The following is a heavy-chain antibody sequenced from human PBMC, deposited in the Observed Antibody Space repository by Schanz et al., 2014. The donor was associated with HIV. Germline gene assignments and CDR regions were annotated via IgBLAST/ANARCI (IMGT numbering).Heavy chain of an antibody. Sequence: VQVLESGGDLVQPGGSLRLSCAASGLTLSSYGMSWVRQAPGKGLEWVAVIWYDGSNKYYADSVKGRFTISRDNFKNTLYVQMNSLRAEDTAVYYCAKGLRQWLVLGVSDYWGQGTLVTVSS. D-gene: IGHD6-19*01. CDR3: AKGLRQWLVLGVSDY. CDR2: IWYDGSNK. J-gene: IGHJ4*02. V-gene: IGHV3-30*02. CDR1: GLTLSSYG.